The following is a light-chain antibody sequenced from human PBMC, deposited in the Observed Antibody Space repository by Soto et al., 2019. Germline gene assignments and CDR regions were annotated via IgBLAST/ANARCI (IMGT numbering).Light chain of an antibody. V-gene: IGKV3-15*01. J-gene: IGKJ4*01. CDR2: GAS. CDR3: QQYNNWPALT. CDR1: QSVRSN. Sequence: EIVMTQSPATLSVSPRERATLSCRASQSVRSNLAWYQQKPGQAPRLLIYGASTRATGIPARFSGSGSGTEFTLIISSLQSEDFAVYYCQQYNNWPALTFGGGTKVEIK.